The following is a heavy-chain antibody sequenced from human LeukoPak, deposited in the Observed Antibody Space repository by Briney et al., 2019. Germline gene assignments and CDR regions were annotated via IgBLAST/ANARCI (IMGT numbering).Heavy chain of an antibody. Sequence: ASVEVSCKASGYTFTSYDINWVRQATGQGLEWMGWMNPNSGNTGYAQKFQGRVTMTRNTSISTAYMELSSLRSEDTAVYYCARASIAARLPFDYWGQGTLVTVSS. CDR1: GYTFTSYD. CDR2: MNPNSGNT. CDR3: ARASIAARLPFDY. V-gene: IGHV1-8*01. D-gene: IGHD6-6*01. J-gene: IGHJ4*02.